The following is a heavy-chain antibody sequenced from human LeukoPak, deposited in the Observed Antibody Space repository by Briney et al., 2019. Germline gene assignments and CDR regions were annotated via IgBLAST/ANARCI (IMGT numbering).Heavy chain of an antibody. J-gene: IGHJ4*02. CDR3: ARDCIGCHGFDY. CDR2: VSAYADNT. D-gene: IGHD2-15*01. Sequence: ASVKVSCKASGYTFTNYGISWVRQAPGQGLEWMGWVSAYADNTNYVQKLRGRVTMTTDTSTSTAYMELRSLISDDTAVYYCARDCIGCHGFDYWGQGTLVTVSS. V-gene: IGHV1-18*01. CDR1: GYTFTNYG.